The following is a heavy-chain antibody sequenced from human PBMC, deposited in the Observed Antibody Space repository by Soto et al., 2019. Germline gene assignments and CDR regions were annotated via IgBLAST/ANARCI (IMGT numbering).Heavy chain of an antibody. D-gene: IGHD6-6*01. J-gene: IGHJ4*02. CDR2: LVPFTGKS. CDR3: ARELGGAAPVDY. Sequence: QVQLAQSGAEVRKPGSSVRVSCKASGDTFIISAITWVRQAPGQGLEWVGGLVPFTGKSKNGPNFEGRVTFTADESTRTAYMDLSHLTSDDTAVYYCARELGGAAPVDYWGQGTLVTVSS. V-gene: IGHV1-69*01. CDR1: GDTFIISA.